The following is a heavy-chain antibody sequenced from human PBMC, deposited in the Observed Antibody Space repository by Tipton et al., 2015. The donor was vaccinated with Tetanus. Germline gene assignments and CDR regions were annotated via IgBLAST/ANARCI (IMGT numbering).Heavy chain of an antibody. CDR1: GFSVNTYL. CDR3: AKSRLGELSFSGLDS. CDR2: ISGTGFSP. D-gene: IGHD3-16*02. J-gene: IGHJ4*02. V-gene: IGHV3-23*01. Sequence: SLRLSCAVSGFSVNTYLMTWVRQAPGRGLEWVSSISGTGFSPYYADSVKGRFTISKDKAKNTLYLQMNSLRAEDTALYFCAKSRLGELSFSGLDSWGQGALVTVSS.